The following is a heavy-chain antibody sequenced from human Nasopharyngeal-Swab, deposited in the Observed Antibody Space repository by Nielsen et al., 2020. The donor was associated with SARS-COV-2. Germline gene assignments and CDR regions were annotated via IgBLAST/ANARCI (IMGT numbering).Heavy chain of an antibody. D-gene: IGHD3-3*01. V-gene: IGHV1-3*01. Sequence: WARQAPGQGRGWMGWINAGNGNTKYSQKFQGRVTITRDTSASTAYMELSSLRSEDTAVYYCARDPGVSTIFGVADPYYYMDVWGKGTTVTVSS. CDR2: INAGNGNT. CDR3: ARDPGVSTIFGVADPYYYMDV. J-gene: IGHJ6*03.